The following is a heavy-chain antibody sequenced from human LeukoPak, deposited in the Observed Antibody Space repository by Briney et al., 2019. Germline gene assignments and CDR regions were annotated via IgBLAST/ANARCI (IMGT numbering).Heavy chain of an antibody. CDR3: ARSRAYDYHFDN. Sequence: PSQTLSLTCTVSGGSISSGGNYWSWIRQHPGKGLEWIGYIYYSGSTYYNPSLKSRVTISVDTSKNQFSLKLTSVTAADTAVYYCARSRAYDYHFDNWGQGTLVTVSS. CDR2: IYYSGST. D-gene: IGHD5-12*01. CDR1: GGSISSGGNY. J-gene: IGHJ4*02. V-gene: IGHV4-31*03.